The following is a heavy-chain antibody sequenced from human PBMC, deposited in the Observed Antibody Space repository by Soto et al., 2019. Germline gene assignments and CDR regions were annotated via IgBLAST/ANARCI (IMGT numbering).Heavy chain of an antibody. CDR3: ARRERPDFYSMGV. D-gene: IGHD6-6*01. CDR2: ISSNGVGT. V-gene: IGHV3-64*01. CDR1: GFTLSGYA. Sequence: EVQLAESGGGLAQPGGSLRLSCAASGFTLSGYAMDWVRQAPGKGLEYVSGISSNGVGTYYANSVQGRFTISRDNSKNMVYFPMGGLRPDDWAVYYCARRERPDFYSMGVWGQGTTVTVSS. J-gene: IGHJ6*03.